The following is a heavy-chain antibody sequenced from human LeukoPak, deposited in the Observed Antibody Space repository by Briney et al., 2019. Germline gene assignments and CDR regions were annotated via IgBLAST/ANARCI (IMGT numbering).Heavy chain of an antibody. CDR3: ASNPRWGYYFDY. D-gene: IGHD4-23*01. Sequence: ASVKVSCKASGGTFSSYAISWVRQAPGQGLEWMGGIIPIFGTANYAQKFQGRVTITADKSTSTAYMELSSLRSEDTAVYYCASNPRWGYYFDYWGQGTLVTVSS. V-gene: IGHV1-69*06. CDR1: GGTFSSYA. J-gene: IGHJ4*02. CDR2: IIPIFGTA.